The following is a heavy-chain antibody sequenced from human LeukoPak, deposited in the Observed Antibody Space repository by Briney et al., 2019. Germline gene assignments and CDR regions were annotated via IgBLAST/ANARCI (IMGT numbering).Heavy chain of an antibody. D-gene: IGHD4-23*01. V-gene: IGHV1-46*01. J-gene: IGHJ5*02. CDR2: INPSGGST. CDR3: ARDNSVEDTAWWFDP. Sequence: ATVKVSCKASGYTFTGYYMHWVRQAPGQGLEWMGIINPSGGSTSYAQKFQGRVTMTRDMSTSTDYMELSSLRSEDTAVYYCARDNSVEDTAWWFDPWGQGTLVTVSS. CDR1: GYTFTGYY.